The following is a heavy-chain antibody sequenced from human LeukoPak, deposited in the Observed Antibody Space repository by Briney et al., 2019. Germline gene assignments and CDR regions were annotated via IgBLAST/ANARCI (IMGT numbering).Heavy chain of an antibody. J-gene: IGHJ4*02. CDR2: LYTDGAT. CDR3: ARGGVYYWNPRY. D-gene: IGHD1-20*01. Sequence: GGSLRLSCVASGFSVSSNYMSWVRRAPGKGVEWVSLLYTDGATYYASSVEGRFTISRDDTRNTIYLHMNSLRADDTAVYYCARGGVYYWNPRYWGQGTLVTVSS. V-gene: IGHV3-53*01. CDR1: GFSVSSNY.